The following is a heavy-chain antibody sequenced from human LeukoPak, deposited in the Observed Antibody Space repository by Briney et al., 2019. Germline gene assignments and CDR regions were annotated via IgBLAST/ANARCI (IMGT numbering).Heavy chain of an antibody. D-gene: IGHD2-15*01. CDR1: GGSISSYY. CDR2: IYTSGST. CDR3: ARDKGDRYCSGGSCYYLDY. J-gene: IGHJ4*02. V-gene: IGHV4-4*07. Sequence: SETLSLTCTVSGGSISSYYWSWIRQPAGKGLEWIGRIYTSGSTNYNPSLKSRVTMSVDTSQNQFSLKLSSVTAADTAVYYCARDKGDRYCSGGSCYYLDYWGQGTLVTVSS.